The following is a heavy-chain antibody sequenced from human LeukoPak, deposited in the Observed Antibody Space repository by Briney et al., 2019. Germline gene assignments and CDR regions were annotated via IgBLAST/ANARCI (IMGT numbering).Heavy chain of an antibody. CDR2: FDTEDGET. J-gene: IGHJ1*01. CDR1: GYTLTELS. D-gene: IGHD6-13*01. CDR3: ATSGPSPTAGTRYFQH. V-gene: IGHV1-24*01. Sequence: ASVKVSCKVSGYTLTELSMHWVRQAPGEGLEWMGGFDTEDGETIYAQKFQGRVTMTEDTSTDTAYMELSSLRSEDTAVYYCATSGPSPTAGTRYFQHWGQGTLVTVSS.